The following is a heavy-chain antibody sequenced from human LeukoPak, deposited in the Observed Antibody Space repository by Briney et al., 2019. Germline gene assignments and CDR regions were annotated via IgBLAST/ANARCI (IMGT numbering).Heavy chain of an antibody. CDR3: AKDLNSYGYFFDY. V-gene: IGHV3-30*04. D-gene: IGHD5-18*01. J-gene: IGHJ4*02. Sequence: SLRLSFAASGFTFSSYAMHWVRQAPGKGLEWVAVISYDGSNKYYADSVKGRFTISRDNSKNTLYLQMNSLRAEDTAVYYCAKDLNSYGYFFDYWGQGTLVTVSS. CDR2: ISYDGSNK. CDR1: GFTFSSYA.